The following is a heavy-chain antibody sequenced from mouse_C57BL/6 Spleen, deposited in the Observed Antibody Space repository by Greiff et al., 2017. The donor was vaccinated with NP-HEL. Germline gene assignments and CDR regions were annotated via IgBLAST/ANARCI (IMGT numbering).Heavy chain of an antibody. V-gene: IGHV1-74*01. Sequence: QVQLQQPGAELVKPGASVKVSCKASGYTFTSYWMHWVKQRPGQGLEWIGMIHPSDSDTNYNQKFKGKATLTVDKSSSTAYMQLSSLTSEDSAVYYCAIGKLGRYFDVWGTGTTVTVSS. D-gene: IGHD4-1*01. J-gene: IGHJ1*03. CDR2: IHPSDSDT. CDR3: AIGKLGRYFDV. CDR1: GYTFTSYW.